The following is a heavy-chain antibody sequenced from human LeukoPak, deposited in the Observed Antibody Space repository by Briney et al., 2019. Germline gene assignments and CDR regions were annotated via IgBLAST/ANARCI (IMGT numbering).Heavy chain of an antibody. CDR3: AKYNYGFDY. V-gene: IGHV3-30*18. J-gene: IGHJ4*02. CDR2: ISYDGSNK. D-gene: IGHD5-18*01. CDR1: GFIFSSYG. Sequence: GGSLRLSCAASGFIFSSYGMHWVRQAPGKGLEWVAVISYDGSNKYYADSVKGRFTISRDNSKNTLYLQMNSLRAEDTAVYFCAKYNYGFDYWGQGTLVTVSS.